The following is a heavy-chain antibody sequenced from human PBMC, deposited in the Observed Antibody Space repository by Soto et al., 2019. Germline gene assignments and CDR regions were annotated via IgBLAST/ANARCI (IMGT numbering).Heavy chain of an antibody. CDR3: ARLYIVVIPAAMGGRNYYHYVMAV. J-gene: IGHJ6*02. D-gene: IGHD2-2*01. CDR2: MNPNSGNT. V-gene: IGHV1-8*01. Sequence: GASVKVSCKASGYTFTSYDINWVRQATGQGLEWMGWMNPNSGNTGYAQKFQGRVTMTRNTSISTAYMELSSLRSEDTAVYYCARLYIVVIPAAMGGRNYYHYVMAVRSQRTT. CDR1: GYTFTSYD.